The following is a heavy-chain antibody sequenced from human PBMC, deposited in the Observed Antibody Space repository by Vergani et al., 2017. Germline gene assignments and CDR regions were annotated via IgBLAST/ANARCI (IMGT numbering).Heavy chain of an antibody. Sequence: QVQLVESGGGVVQPGRSLRLSCAASGFTFSSYGMHWVRQAPGKGLEWVAVIWYDGSNKYYADSVKGRFTISRDNSKNTLYLQMNSLRAEDTAVYYCARGGQWLLTHDAFDIWGQGTMVTVSS. CDR1: GFTFSSYG. CDR2: IWYDGSNK. CDR3: ARGGQWLLTHDAFDI. J-gene: IGHJ3*02. D-gene: IGHD6-19*01. V-gene: IGHV3-33*01.